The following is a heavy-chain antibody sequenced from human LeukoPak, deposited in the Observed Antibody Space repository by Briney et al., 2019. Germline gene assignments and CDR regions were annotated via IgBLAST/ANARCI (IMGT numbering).Heavy chain of an antibody. Sequence: GGSLRLSCAASGFTFSNYAMGWVRQAPGGGLESVSAISDSGRSTYYADSVKGRFTISRDNSKSAVYLQMNSLRAEDTAIYYCARDAPGNSHTLDYWGQGTLVTVSS. D-gene: IGHD4-23*01. CDR2: ISDSGRST. CDR1: GFTFSNYA. CDR3: ARDAPGNSHTLDY. V-gene: IGHV3-23*01. J-gene: IGHJ4*02.